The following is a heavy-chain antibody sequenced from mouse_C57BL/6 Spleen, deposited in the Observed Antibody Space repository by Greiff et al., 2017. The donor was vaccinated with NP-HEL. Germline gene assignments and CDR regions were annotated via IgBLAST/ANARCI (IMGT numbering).Heavy chain of an antibody. D-gene: IGHD2-12*01. CDR2: INYDGSST. V-gene: IGHV5-16*01. CDR3: AREGRRGFDV. Sequence: EVKLMESEGGLVQPGSSMKLSCTASGFTFSDYYMAWVRQVPEKGLEWVANINYDGSSTYYLDSLKSRFIISRDNAKNILYLQMSSLKSEDTATYYCAREGRRGFDVWGTGTTVTVSS. CDR1: GFTFSDYY. J-gene: IGHJ1*03.